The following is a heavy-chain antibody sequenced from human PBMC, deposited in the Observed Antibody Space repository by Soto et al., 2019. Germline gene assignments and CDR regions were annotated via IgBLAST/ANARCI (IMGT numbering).Heavy chain of an antibody. Sequence: GGSLRLSCAASGFTFSNAWMNWVRQAPGKGLEWVGRIKSKTDGGTTDYAAPVKGRFTISRDDSKNTLYLQMNSLKTEDTAVYYCTSPTVTIRQNLYYYYYGMDVWGQGTTVTVSS. J-gene: IGHJ6*02. CDR1: GFTFSNAW. D-gene: IGHD4-17*01. CDR3: TSPTVTIRQNLYYYYYGMDV. V-gene: IGHV3-15*07. CDR2: IKSKTDGGTT.